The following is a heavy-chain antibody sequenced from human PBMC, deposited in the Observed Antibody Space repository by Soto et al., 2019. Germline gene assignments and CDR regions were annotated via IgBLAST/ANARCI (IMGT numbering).Heavy chain of an antibody. CDR2: IYYSGST. V-gene: IGHV4-39*01. CDR3: ARQLIAAAGTRGP. CDR1: GGSISSSSYY. J-gene: IGHJ5*02. Sequence: PSETLSLTCTVSGGSISSSSYYWGWIRQPPGKGLEWIGSIYYSGSTYYNPSLKSRVTISVDTSKNQFSLKLNSVTAADTAVYYGARQLIAAAGTRGPWGQRTLVTVSS. D-gene: IGHD6-13*01.